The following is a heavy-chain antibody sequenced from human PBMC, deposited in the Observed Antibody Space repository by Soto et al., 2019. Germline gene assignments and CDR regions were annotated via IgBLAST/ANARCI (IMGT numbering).Heavy chain of an antibody. CDR3: ATAGILGSTGGLFDN. Sequence: EVQLVESGGGLVQPGGSLRLSCAASGLTFSDRYMDWVRQAPGKGLEWVGRIKSKPAGGTTDYAAPVNGRFTISRDDSKNTLHLQMNSLKTDDTALYYCATAGILGSTGGLFDNWGQGTLVTVSS. CDR2: IKSKPAGGTT. CDR1: GLTFSDRY. V-gene: IGHV3-15*01. J-gene: IGHJ4*02. D-gene: IGHD2-8*02.